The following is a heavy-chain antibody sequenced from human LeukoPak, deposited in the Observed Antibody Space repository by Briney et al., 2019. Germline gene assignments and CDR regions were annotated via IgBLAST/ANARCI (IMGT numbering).Heavy chain of an antibody. CDR2: INHSGST. CDR3: AKGAGGFSYYNWFDP. CDR1: GGSFSDYY. J-gene: IGHJ5*02. D-gene: IGHD5-18*01. V-gene: IGHV4-34*01. Sequence: PSETLSLTCAVYGGSFSDYYWSWIRQPPGKGLEWIVQINHSGSTNYNPSLKSRVTISLDTSKNQFSLKVSSVTAADTAIYYCAKGAGGFSYYNWFDPWGQGTLVTVSS.